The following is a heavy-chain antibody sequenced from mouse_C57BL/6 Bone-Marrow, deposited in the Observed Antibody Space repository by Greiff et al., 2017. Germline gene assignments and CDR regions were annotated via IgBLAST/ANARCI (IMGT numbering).Heavy chain of an antibody. CDR2: INPYNGGT. CDR3: ARWGSNYGFAN. J-gene: IGHJ3*01. CDR1: GYTFTDYY. V-gene: IGHV1-19*01. D-gene: IGHD2-5*01. Sequence: EVQLQQSGPVLVKPGASVKMSCKASGYTFTDYYMNWVKQSHGKSLEWIGVINPYNGGTSYNQKFKGKATLTVDKSSSTAYMELNSLTSEDSAVYYCARWGSNYGFANWGQGTLVTVSA.